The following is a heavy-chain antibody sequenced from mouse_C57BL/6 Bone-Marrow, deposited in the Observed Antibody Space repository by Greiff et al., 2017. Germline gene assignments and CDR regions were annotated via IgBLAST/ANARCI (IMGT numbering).Heavy chain of an antibody. CDR1: GYTFTSYG. Sequence: QVQLQQSGAELARPGASVKLSCKASGYTFTSYGISWVKQRTGQGLEWIGEIYPRYGDTYYNGKFKGKATLTADKSSSTAYMALRSLTSEDSAVYFCASCYYCNFDYWGQGTTLTVSS. D-gene: IGHD2-1*01. V-gene: IGHV1-81*01. CDR3: ASCYYCNFDY. CDR2: IYPRYGDT. J-gene: IGHJ2*01.